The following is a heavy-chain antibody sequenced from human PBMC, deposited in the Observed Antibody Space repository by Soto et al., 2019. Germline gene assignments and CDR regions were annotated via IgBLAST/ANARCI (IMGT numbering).Heavy chain of an antibody. J-gene: IGHJ1*01. CDR2: IYYSGST. Sequence: SETLSLTCTVSGGSISSYYWSWIRQPPGKGLEWIGYIYYSGSTNYNPSLKSRVTISVDTSKNQFSLKLSSVTAADTAVYYCARDLTPYSSGWYPEYFQHWGQGTLVTSPQ. CDR1: GGSISSYY. D-gene: IGHD6-19*01. CDR3: ARDLTPYSSGWYPEYFQH. V-gene: IGHV4-59*01.